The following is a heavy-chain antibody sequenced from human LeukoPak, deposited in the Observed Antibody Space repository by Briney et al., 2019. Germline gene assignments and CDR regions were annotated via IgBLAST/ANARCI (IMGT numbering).Heavy chain of an antibody. CDR3: ARVSIISSGWYYYYYYMDV. D-gene: IGHD6-19*01. V-gene: IGHV1-46*01. J-gene: IGHJ6*03. CDR2: INPTGGST. Sequence: ASVKVSCKASGYTFTSYYMHWVRQAPGQGLEWMGLINPTGGSTGYAQKFQGRVTMTTDTSTSTAYMELRSLRSDDTAVYYCARVSIISSGWYYYYYYMDVWGKGTTVTISS. CDR1: GYTFTSYY.